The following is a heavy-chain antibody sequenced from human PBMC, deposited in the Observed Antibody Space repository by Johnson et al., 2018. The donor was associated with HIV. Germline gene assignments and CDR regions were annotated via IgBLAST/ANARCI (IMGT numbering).Heavy chain of an antibody. V-gene: IGHV3-33*06. J-gene: IGHJ3*02. CDR1: GFTFSTYG. CDR3: AKDSEVSGYQPDAFDI. Sequence: QVQLVESGGGVVQPGRSLRLSCAASGFTFSTYGMHWVRQAPGKGLEWVAVMWYDGSNKYYADSVKGRFTISRDNSKNTLYLQMNSLRAEDTAVYYCAKDSEVSGYQPDAFDIWGQGTMVTVSS. CDR2: MWYDGSNK. D-gene: IGHD3-3*01.